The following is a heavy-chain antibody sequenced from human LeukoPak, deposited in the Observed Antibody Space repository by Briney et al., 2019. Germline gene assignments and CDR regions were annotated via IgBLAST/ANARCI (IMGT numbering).Heavy chain of an antibody. CDR1: GYSFTSYW. CDR2: IYPGDSDT. D-gene: IGHD3-3*01. J-gene: IGHJ4*02. CDR3: ARLGLRFLEWSPIDY. V-gene: IGHV5-51*01. Sequence: GESLKISCKGSGYSFTSYWIGWVRQMPGKGLEWMGIIYPGDSDTRYSPSFQGQVTISADKSISTAYLQWSSLKASDTAMYYCARLGLRFLEWSPIDYWGQGTLVTVSS.